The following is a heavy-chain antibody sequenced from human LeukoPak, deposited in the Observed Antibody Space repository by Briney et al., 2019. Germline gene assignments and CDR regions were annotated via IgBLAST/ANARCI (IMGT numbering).Heavy chain of an antibody. J-gene: IGHJ6*02. D-gene: IGHD4-17*01. Sequence: GGSLRLSCAASGFTFSDYYMSWIRQAPGKGLEWVSYISSSSSYTNYADSVKGRFTISRDNAKNSLYLQMNSLRAEDTAVYYCARDGGTTTPYYYYYGMDVWGQGTTVTVSS. CDR2: ISSSSSYT. CDR3: ARDGGTTTPYYYYYGMDV. V-gene: IGHV3-11*06. CDR1: GFTFSDYY.